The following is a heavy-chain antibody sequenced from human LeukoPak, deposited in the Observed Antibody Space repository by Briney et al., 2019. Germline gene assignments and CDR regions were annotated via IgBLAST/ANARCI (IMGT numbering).Heavy chain of an antibody. CDR1: GYTFTGYY. V-gene: IGHV1-2*02. Sequence: GASVKVSCKASGYTFTGYYMHWVRQAPGQGLEWVGWINPNSGGTNYAQKFQGRVTMTRDTSISTAYMELSRLRSDDTAVYYCARGGGYCSSTSCGTDYWGQGTLVTVSS. J-gene: IGHJ4*02. D-gene: IGHD2-2*01. CDR3: ARGGGYCSSTSCGTDY. CDR2: INPNSGGT.